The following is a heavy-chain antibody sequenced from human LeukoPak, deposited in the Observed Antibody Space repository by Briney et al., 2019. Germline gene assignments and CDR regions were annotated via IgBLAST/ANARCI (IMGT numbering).Heavy chain of an antibody. J-gene: IGHJ5*02. CDR3: ARDKRYCSGGSCYENWFDP. V-gene: IGHV4-59*01. D-gene: IGHD2-15*01. Sequence: SETLSLTCTVSGGSISSYYWSWIRQPPGKGLERIGYIYYSGSTNYNPSLKSRVTISVDTSKNQFSLKLSSVTAADTAVYYCARDKRYCSGGSCYENWFDPWGQGTLVTVSS. CDR1: GGSISSYY. CDR2: IYYSGST.